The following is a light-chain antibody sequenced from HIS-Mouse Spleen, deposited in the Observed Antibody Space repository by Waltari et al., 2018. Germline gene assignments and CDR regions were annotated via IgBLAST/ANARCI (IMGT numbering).Light chain of an antibody. Sequence: SYELTQPPSVSVSPGQTASIPCSGVKLGDKYACWYQPKPGQSPVLVIYQDSKRPSGIPGRFSGSNSGNTATLTISGTQAMDEADYYCQAWDSSTVVFGGGTKLTVL. CDR1: KLGDKY. CDR3: QAWDSSTVV. J-gene: IGLJ2*01. CDR2: QDS. V-gene: IGLV3-1*01.